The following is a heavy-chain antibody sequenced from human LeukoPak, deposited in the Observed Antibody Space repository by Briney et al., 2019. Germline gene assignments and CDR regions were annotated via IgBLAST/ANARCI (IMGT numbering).Heavy chain of an antibody. D-gene: IGHD3-9*01. V-gene: IGHV3-23*01. Sequence: GGSLRLSCAASGFTFSSYAMSWVRQAPGKGLEWVSAISGSGGSTYYADSVKGRFTISRDNSKNTLYLQMNSLRAEDTAVYYCAEMIVLRYFDWLGYFDLWGRGTLVTVSS. CDR3: AEMIVLRYFDWLGYFDL. CDR2: ISGSGGST. CDR1: GFTFSSYA. J-gene: IGHJ2*01.